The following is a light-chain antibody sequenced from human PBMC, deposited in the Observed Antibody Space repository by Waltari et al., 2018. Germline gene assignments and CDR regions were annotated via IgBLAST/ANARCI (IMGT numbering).Light chain of an antibody. J-gene: IGLJ1*01. CDR1: SADVGGSNY. CDR3: SSFAGGKYV. CDR2: EGS. V-gene: IGLV2-8*01. Sequence: QSALTQPPSASGSPGQSVPISCTGTSADVGGSNYASWYQQHPGKAPKLLIYEGSKRPSGVPDRFSGSKSGNTASLTVSGLQAEDEADYYCSSFAGGKYVFGTGTRIAV.